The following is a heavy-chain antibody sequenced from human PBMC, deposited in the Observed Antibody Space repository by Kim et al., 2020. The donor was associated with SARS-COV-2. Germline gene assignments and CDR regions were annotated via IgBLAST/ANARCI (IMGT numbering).Heavy chain of an antibody. CDR1: GFTFSSYG. D-gene: IGHD3-3*01. J-gene: IGHJ6*03. Sequence: GGSLRLSCAASGFTFSSYGMHWVRQAPGKGLEWVAVKWYDGSNKYYADSVKGRFTISRDNSKNTLYLQMNSLRAEDTAVYYCARTSVIFGVVKPYMDVWGKGTTVTVSS. V-gene: IGHV3-33*01. CDR2: KWYDGSNK. CDR3: ARTSVIFGVVKPYMDV.